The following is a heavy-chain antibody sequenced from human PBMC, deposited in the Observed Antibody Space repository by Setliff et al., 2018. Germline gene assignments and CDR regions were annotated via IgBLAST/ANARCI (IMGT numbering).Heavy chain of an antibody. D-gene: IGHD1-26*01. Sequence: TLSLTCTVSDGSISSSNYYWGWIRQPPGKGLEWIGTIYYSGSTYYNPSLKSRVTISVDMSKNQFSLKLRSVTAADTAIYYCVRNLWDLDPIWGQETLVTVSS. V-gene: IGHV4-39*01. CDR2: IYYSGST. CDR1: DGSISSSNYY. J-gene: IGHJ4*02. CDR3: VRNLWDLDPI.